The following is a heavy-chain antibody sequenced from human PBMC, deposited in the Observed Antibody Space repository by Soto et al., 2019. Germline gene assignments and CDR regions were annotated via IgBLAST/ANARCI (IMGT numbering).Heavy chain of an antibody. Sequence: GASVKVSCKASGGTFSSYTISWVRQAPGQGLEWMGRINPILGIANYAQKFQGRVTMTGDTSTSTVYMELSSLRSEDTAVYFCASGLFEYSGYGLDAFDIWGQGAMVTVSS. CDR1: GGTFSSYT. CDR2: INPILGIA. CDR3: ASGLFEYSGYGLDAFDI. J-gene: IGHJ3*02. D-gene: IGHD5-12*01. V-gene: IGHV1-69*02.